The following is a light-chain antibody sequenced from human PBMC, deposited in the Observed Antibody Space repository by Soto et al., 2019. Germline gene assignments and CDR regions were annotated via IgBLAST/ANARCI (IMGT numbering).Light chain of an antibody. CDR3: TSYGGSNNFV. CDR1: SSDVGGYNY. CDR2: EVS. J-gene: IGLJ1*01. V-gene: IGLV2-8*01. Sequence: QSVLTQPPSASGSPGQSVTISCTGTSSDVGGYNYVSWYQQHPGKAPKLMIYEVSKRPSGVPDRFSGSKSDNTASLTVSGLQAEDEADYYCTSYGGSNNFVFGTGTKLTVL.